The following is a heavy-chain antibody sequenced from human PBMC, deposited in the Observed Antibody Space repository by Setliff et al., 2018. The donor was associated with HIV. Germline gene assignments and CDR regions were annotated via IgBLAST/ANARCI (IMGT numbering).Heavy chain of an antibody. Sequence: LSETLSLTCTVSGGSMNSFYWSWIRQPPGKGLEWIGYIYTSGTTNYNPSLKSRGTISIDTTSKKFSLKLNSVTAADTAVYYCARLGIYGDYLDHWGQGTLVTVSS. V-gene: IGHV4-4*08. CDR2: IYTSGTT. J-gene: IGHJ4*02. D-gene: IGHD4-17*01. CDR1: GGSMNSFY. CDR3: ARLGIYGDYLDH.